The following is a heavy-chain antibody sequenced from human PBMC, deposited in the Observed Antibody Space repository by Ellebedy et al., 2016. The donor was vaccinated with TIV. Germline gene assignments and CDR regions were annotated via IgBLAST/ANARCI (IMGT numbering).Heavy chain of an antibody. V-gene: IGHV3-11*03. J-gene: IGHJ4*02. D-gene: IGHD3-16*01. CDR1: GFRFSDSY. CDR2: ISASSTYS. Sequence: GESLKISXAASGFRFSDSYMSWIRQAPGKGPEWIAYISASSTYSDYSDTVKGRFTISRDNARNSLFLEMNSLRGEDTAVYYCVKSQVAHHDYVWGGRDFWGQGTQVTVSS. CDR3: VKSQVAHHDYVWGGRDF.